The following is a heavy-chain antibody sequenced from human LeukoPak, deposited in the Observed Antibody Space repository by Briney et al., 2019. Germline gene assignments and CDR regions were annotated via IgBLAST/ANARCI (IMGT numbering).Heavy chain of an antibody. J-gene: IGHJ6*02. CDR1: GFTFSSYG. CDR2: ISYHGSNK. CDR3: AKDQRISSGFNYFYYGMDV. Sequence: PGRSLRLSCAASGFTFSSYGMHWVRQAPGKGLEWVAVISYHGSNKYYADSVKGRFTISRDNSKNTLYLQMNSLRAEDTAVYYCAKDQRISSGFNYFYYGMDVWGQGTTVAVSS. D-gene: IGHD6-19*01. V-gene: IGHV3-30*18.